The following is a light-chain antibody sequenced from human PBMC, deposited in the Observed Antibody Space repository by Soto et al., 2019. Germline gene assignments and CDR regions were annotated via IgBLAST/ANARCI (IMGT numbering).Light chain of an antibody. CDR2: DAS. J-gene: IGKJ1*01. CDR3: QQSYSTPWT. CDR1: QSISSW. Sequence: DIHMTQYPSTLSASVGDRVTITWRASQSISSWLAWYQQKPGKAPNLLIYDASSLQSGVPSRFSGSGSGTDFTLTISSLQPEDNATYYCQQSYSTPWTFGQGTKVDI. V-gene: IGKV1-5*01.